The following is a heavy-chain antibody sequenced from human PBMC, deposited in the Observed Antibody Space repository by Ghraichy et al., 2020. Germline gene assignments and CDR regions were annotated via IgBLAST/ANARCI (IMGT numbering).Heavy chain of an antibody. CDR3: ARTVDYDILTGYHYYYYMDV. D-gene: IGHD3-9*01. Sequence: ASVKVSCKASGYTFTSYGISWVRQAPGQGLEWMGWISAYNGNTNYAQKLQGRVTMTTDTSTSTAYMELRSLRSDDTAVYYCARTVDYDILTGYHYYYYMDVWGKGTTVTVSS. CDR1: GYTFTSYG. CDR2: ISAYNGNT. J-gene: IGHJ6*03. V-gene: IGHV1-18*01.